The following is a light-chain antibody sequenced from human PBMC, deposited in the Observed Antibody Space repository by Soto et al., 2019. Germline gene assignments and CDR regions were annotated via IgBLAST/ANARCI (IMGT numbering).Light chain of an antibody. CDR2: VAS. CDR3: QQYNSYSYT. J-gene: IGKJ2*01. CDR1: QTNSNW. Sequence: DIQMTQSPSTLSASVGDRVTITCRPSQTNSNWLAWYQQKPGKAPKLLIYVASSLHSGVPSRFSGSGSGTECTLTISSLQPDEFATYYCQQYNSYSYTFGQGAKLEI. V-gene: IGKV1-5*01.